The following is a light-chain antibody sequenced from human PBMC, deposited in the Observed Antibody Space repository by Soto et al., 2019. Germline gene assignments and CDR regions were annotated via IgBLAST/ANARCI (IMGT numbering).Light chain of an antibody. J-gene: IGKJ4*01. CDR2: GAS. CDR1: QSISSY. V-gene: IGKV3-15*01. CDR3: QQYSNWPPLT. Sequence: EIVMTQSPATLSVSPGERATLSCRASQSISSYLAWYQQKPGQAPRLLIYGASTRATGIPARFSGSGSGTEFTLTISRLQSEDFAVYYCQQYSNWPPLTFGGGTKVEIK.